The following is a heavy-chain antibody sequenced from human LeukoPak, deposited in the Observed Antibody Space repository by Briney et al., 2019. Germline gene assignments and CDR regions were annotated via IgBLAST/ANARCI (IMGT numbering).Heavy chain of an antibody. CDR2: ISSSGSTI. J-gene: IGHJ5*02. D-gene: IGHD1-1*01. Sequence: GGSLRLSCAASGFTFSRYEMDWVRQAPGKELEWVSYISSSGSTIYYADSVKGRFTISRDNAKNSLYLQVNSLRVEDTAVYYCARSAGTWFDPWGQGTLVTVSS. CDR3: ARSAGTWFDP. V-gene: IGHV3-48*03. CDR1: GFTFSRYE.